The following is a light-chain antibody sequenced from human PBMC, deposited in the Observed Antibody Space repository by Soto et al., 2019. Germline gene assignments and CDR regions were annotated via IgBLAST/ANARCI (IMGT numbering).Light chain of an antibody. J-gene: IGLJ1*01. V-gene: IGLV2-18*02. CDR3: SSFTSSSTYV. CDR2: DVS. Sequence: QSVLTQPPSVSGSPGQSVTISCTGTSSDAGSYNRVSWYQQPPGTAPKLMIYDVSNRPSAVPDRFSGSKSGNTASLTISGLQPEDEADYYCSSFTSSSTYVFGTGTKVTVL. CDR1: SSDAGSYNR.